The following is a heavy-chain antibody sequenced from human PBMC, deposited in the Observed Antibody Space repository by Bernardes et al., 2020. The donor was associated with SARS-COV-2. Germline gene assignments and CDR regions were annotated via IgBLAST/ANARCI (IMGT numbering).Heavy chain of an antibody. CDR1: GYTLTALS. V-gene: IGHV1-24*01. J-gene: IGHJ5*02. CDR2: FDPEDGET. D-gene: IGHD4-17*01. CDR3: ATAPFMTTVTNGWFDP. Sequence: ASVKVSCKVSGYTLTALSMHWVRQAPGKGLEWMGGFDPEDGETIYAQKFQGRVTMTEDTSTDTAYMELSSLRSEDTAVYYCATAPFMTTVTNGWFDPWGQGTLVTVSS.